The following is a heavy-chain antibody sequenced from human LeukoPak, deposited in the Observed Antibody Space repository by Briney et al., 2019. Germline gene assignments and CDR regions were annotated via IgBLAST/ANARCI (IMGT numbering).Heavy chain of an antibody. V-gene: IGHV3-23*01. Sequence: GGSLRLSCAASGFTFDSYDMSWVRQTPGKGLEWVSSIKRRGKNTNYADSVKGCFTILRDDSKNTLYLQMNSLRVEDTALYYCAQGDWVDFCGQGTLVTVSS. D-gene: IGHD2-21*02. J-gene: IGHJ4*02. CDR3: AQGDWVDF. CDR2: IKRRGKNT. CDR1: GFTFDSYD.